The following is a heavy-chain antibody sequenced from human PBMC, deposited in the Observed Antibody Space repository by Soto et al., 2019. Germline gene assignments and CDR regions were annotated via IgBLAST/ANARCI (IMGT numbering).Heavy chain of an antibody. CDR2: ISSSGSSI. Sequence: EVKLVESGGGLVQPGGSLRLSCAASGFTFSTYEMNWVRQAPGKGLEWISYISSSGSSIYYVDSVKGRFTISRDNAWNSLHLQMNSLRVEDTAVYYCARDGYDSSGDSEYFQYWGQGTLVTVSS. V-gene: IGHV3-48*03. J-gene: IGHJ1*01. CDR1: GFTFSTYE. CDR3: ARDGYDSSGDSEYFQY. D-gene: IGHD3-22*01.